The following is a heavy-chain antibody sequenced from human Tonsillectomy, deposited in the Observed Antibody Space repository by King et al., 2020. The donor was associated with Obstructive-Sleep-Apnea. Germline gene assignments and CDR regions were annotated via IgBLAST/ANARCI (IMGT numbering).Heavy chain of an antibody. D-gene: IGHD6-19*01. Sequence: VQLVESGGGVVQPGRSLRLSCAASGFTFSSYGMHWVRQAPGKGLEWVAVISYDGSNTYYADSVKGRFTISRDNSKNTLYLQMNSLRAEDTAVYFCAKDIADSSGWSELYYYYYGMDVWGQGTTVTVSS. CDR1: GFTFSSYG. V-gene: IGHV3-30*18. J-gene: IGHJ6*02. CDR3: AKDIADSSGWSELYYYYYGMDV. CDR2: ISYDGSNT.